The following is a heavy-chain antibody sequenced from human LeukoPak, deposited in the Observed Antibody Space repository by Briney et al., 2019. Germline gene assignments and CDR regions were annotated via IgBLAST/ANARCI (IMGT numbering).Heavy chain of an antibody. D-gene: IGHD3-22*01. J-gene: IGHJ4*02. V-gene: IGHV4-59*01. Sequence: SETLSLTCTVSGGSISSYYWSWIRQPPGKGLEWMGYIYYSGSTNYNPSLKSRVTISVDTSKNQFSLKLSSVTAADTAVYYCAGDSSGYYDNLPSFDYWGQGTLVTVSS. CDR3: AGDSSGYYDNLPSFDY. CDR1: GGSISSYY. CDR2: IYYSGST.